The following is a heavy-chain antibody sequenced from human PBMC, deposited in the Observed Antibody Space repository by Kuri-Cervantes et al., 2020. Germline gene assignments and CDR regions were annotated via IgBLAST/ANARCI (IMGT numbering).Heavy chain of an antibody. J-gene: IGHJ4*02. CDR2: INADGSDT. V-gene: IGHV3-74*01. CDR1: GFTFSGNW. D-gene: IGHD6-13*01. CDR3: ARDPHVSNWLYFFDS. Sequence: GESLKISCAASGFTFSGNWMHWVRQAPGKGLEWISRINADGSDTAYADSVRGRFSISRDNAKHTLYLQMSSLTAEGTGIYYCARDPHVSNWLYFFDSWGQGTLVTVSS.